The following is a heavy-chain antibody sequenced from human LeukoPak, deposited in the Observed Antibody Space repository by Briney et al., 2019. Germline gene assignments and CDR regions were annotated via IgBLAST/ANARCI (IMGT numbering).Heavy chain of an antibody. CDR2: IRQDGSEK. J-gene: IGHJ4*01. V-gene: IGHV3-7*01. CDR3: ARDGTAAGLYFDL. Sequence: PGGSLRLSCEVSGFTFTDYWMNWVRQAPGKGPEWVAGIRQDGSEKTYVDSVKGRFTISRDNTKNSLSLQLNGLRAEDTAVYYCARDGTAAGLYFDLWGQGTLVTVSS. D-gene: IGHD6-13*01. CDR1: GFTFTDYW.